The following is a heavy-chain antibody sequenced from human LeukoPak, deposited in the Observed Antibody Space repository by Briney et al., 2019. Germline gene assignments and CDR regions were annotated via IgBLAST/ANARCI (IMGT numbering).Heavy chain of an antibody. V-gene: IGHV7-4-1*02. CDR3: AREGYPYYYDSSGYYY. J-gene: IGHJ4*02. Sequence: ASVKVSCKASGYTFTSYAMNWVRQAPGQGLEWMGWINTNTGNPTYAQGFTGRFVFSLDTSVSTAYLQISSLKADDTAVYYCAREGYPYYYDSSGYYYWGQGTLVTVSS. D-gene: IGHD3-22*01. CDR2: INTNTGNP. CDR1: GYTFTSYA.